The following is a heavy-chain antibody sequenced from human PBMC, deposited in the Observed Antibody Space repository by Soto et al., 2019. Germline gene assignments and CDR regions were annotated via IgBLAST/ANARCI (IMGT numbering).Heavy chain of an antibody. CDR1: GFSLTTSGVG. J-gene: IGHJ4*02. CDR3: AHRVLRTVFGLVTTTAIYFDF. Sequence: QITLNESGPTVVRPTETLTLTCSFSGFSLTTSGVGVGWIRQSPGKAPEWLELIYWDDDKRYSASLKSRLTITKDTSKNQVVLTVSDLDPTDTATYYCAHRVLRTVFGLVTTTAIYFDFWGQGTPVAVSS. V-gene: IGHV2-5*02. D-gene: IGHD3-3*01. CDR2: IYWDDDK.